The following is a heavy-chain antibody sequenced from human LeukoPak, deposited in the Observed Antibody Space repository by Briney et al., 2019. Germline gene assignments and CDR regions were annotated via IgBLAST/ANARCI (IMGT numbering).Heavy chain of an antibody. D-gene: IGHD1-1*01. CDR3: AKGVGNSYHYHMDV. CDR1: GFTFDEYA. Sequence: GRSLRLSCAASGFTFDEYAMHWVRQPPGKGLEWVSGISWNSYDIGYADSVKGRFTISRDNAKNSLYLQMNSLRAEDMALYYCAKGVGNSYHYHMDVWGKGTTVIVSS. CDR2: ISWNSYDI. J-gene: IGHJ6*03. V-gene: IGHV3-9*03.